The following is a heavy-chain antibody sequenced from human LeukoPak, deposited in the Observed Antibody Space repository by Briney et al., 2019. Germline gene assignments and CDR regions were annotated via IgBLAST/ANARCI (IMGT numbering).Heavy chain of an antibody. J-gene: IGHJ5*02. D-gene: IGHD2-15*01. CDR3: ARQEYCSGASCYTWFDP. V-gene: IGHV5-51*01. Sequence: GESLKISCKGSGYSINNYWIAWVRQMPGKGLEWMGIIYPADSDFRYSPSLQGQVTISADKSISTAYLQWNSLKASDTAMYYCARQEYCSGASCYTWFDPWGQGTLVTVSS. CDR2: IYPADSDF. CDR1: GYSINNYW.